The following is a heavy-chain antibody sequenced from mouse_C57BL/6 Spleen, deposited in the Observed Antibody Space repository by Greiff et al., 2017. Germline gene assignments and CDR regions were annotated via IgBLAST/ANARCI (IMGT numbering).Heavy chain of an antibody. Sequence: VQLQQPGAELVMPGASVKLSCKASGYTFTSYWMHWVKQRPGQGLEWIGEIDPSDSYTNYNHKFKGKSTLTVDKSSSPAYMQLSSLTSEDAAVYCCARYYDYDCFDYWGQGTTLTVSS. CDR1: GYTFTSYW. J-gene: IGHJ2*01. CDR3: ARYYDYDCFDY. D-gene: IGHD2-4*01. V-gene: IGHV1-69*01. CDR2: IDPSDSYT.